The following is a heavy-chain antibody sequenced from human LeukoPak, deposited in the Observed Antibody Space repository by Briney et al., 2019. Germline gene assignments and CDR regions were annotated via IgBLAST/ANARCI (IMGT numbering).Heavy chain of an antibody. V-gene: IGHV1-46*01. D-gene: IGHD2-21*02. CDR2: ISPSGGST. Sequence: ALVKVSCKASGYTFTSYYMHWVRQAPGQGLEWMGIISPSGGSTSYAQKFQGRVTMTRDMSTSTVYMELSSLRSEDTAVYYCARDLSGYCGGDCSPEDFQHWGQGTLVTVSS. CDR1: GYTFTSYY. CDR3: ARDLSGYCGGDCSPEDFQH. J-gene: IGHJ1*01.